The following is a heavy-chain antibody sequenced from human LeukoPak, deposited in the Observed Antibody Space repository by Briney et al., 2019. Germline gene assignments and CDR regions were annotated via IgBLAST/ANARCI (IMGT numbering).Heavy chain of an antibody. Sequence: ASVKVSCKASGGTFSSYAISWVRQAPGQRLEWMGRIIPILGIANYAQKFQGRVTITADKSTSTAYMELSSLRSEDTAAYYCARYLVDQQLGISWFDPRGQGTLVTVSS. CDR2: IIPILGIA. J-gene: IGHJ5*02. CDR3: ARYLVDQQLGISWFDP. V-gene: IGHV1-69*04. CDR1: GGTFSSYA. D-gene: IGHD6-13*01.